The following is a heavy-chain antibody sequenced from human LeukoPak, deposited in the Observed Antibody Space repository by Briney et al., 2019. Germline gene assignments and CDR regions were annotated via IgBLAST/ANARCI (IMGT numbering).Heavy chain of an antibody. Sequence: GSLRLSCVASGFTVSSNYMSWIRQPPGKGLEWIGSIYYSGSTYYNPSLKSRVTISVDTSKNQFSLKLSSVTAADTAVYYCARAGDSSGYLFYYWGQGTLVTVSS. V-gene: IGHV4-39*07. J-gene: IGHJ4*02. D-gene: IGHD3-22*01. CDR3: ARAGDSSGYLFYY. CDR2: IYYSGST. CDR1: GFTVSSNY.